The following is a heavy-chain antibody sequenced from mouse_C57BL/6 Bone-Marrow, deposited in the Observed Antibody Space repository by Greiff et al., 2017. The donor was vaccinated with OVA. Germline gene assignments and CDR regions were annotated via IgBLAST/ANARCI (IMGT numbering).Heavy chain of an antibody. CDR3: ARVKVVRLLPYYFDY. Sequence: VKLQQSGAELARPGASVKLSCKASGYTFTSYGISWVKQRTGQGLEWIGEIYPRSGNTYYNEKFKGKATLTADKSSSTAYMELRSLTSEDSAVYFCARVKVVRLLPYYFDYWGQGTTLTVSS. V-gene: IGHV1-81*01. CDR2: IYPRSGNT. CDR1: GYTFTSYG. J-gene: IGHJ2*01. D-gene: IGHD1-1*01.